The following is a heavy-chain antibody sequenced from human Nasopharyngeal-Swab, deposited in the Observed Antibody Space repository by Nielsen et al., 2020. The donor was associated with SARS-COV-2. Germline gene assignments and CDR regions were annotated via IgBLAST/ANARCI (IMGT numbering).Heavy chain of an antibody. D-gene: IGHD5-24*01. V-gene: IGHV5-51*01. Sequence: GESLKISCMASGYSFVNNWIGWVRQKPGNGLEWMGMVYPGNSEIAYSPSFQGQVTISADKSINTAYLQWRSLRASDTAMYFCARRAARDGYNYEVDPWGQGTLVTVYS. CDR3: ARRAARDGYNYEVDP. CDR1: GYSFVNNW. J-gene: IGHJ5*02. CDR2: VYPGNSEI.